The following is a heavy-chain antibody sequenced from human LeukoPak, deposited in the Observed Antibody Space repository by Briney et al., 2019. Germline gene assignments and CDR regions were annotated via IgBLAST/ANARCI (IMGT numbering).Heavy chain of an antibody. CDR2: IQSKTDGGTT. CDR3: TTDLNAKGNYYDSSGYVSTIDY. Sequence: GGSLRLSCAASGFTFTSYWMSWVRQAPGKGLEWVGRIQSKTDGGTTDYAAPVKGRFTISRDDSKNTLYLQMNSLKTEDSAVYYCTTDLNAKGNYYDSSGYVSTIDYWGQGTLVTVSS. CDR1: GFTFTSYW. J-gene: IGHJ4*02. V-gene: IGHV3-15*01. D-gene: IGHD3-22*01.